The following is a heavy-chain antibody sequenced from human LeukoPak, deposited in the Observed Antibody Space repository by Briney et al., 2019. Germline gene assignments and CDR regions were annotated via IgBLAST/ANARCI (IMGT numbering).Heavy chain of an antibody. D-gene: IGHD6-19*01. CDR1: DGSISGYC. CDR3: ARVRGHWLVHDYYSHMGV. J-gene: IGHJ6*03. CDR2: IYYGGST. V-gene: IGHV4-59*01. Sequence: PSETLSLTCTVSDGSISGYCWSWIRQPPGKGLEWIGYIYYGGSTNYNPSLKSRVTMSVDTSKNQFSLKLSSVTAADTAVYYCARVRGHWLVHDYYSHMGVWGKGTTVTVSS.